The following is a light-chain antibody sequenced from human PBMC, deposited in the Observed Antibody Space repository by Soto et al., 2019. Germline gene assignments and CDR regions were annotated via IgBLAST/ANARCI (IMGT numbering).Light chain of an antibody. CDR1: QSVSSY. CDR2: DAS. Sequence: EIVLTQSPATLSLSPGERATLSCRASQSVSSYLAWYQQKPGQAPRLLIYDASSRATGIPARFSGSGSGTEFTLTISSLEPEDFAVHYCQQRSNWPVTFGQGTRVDIK. V-gene: IGKV3-11*01. J-gene: IGKJ1*01. CDR3: QQRSNWPVT.